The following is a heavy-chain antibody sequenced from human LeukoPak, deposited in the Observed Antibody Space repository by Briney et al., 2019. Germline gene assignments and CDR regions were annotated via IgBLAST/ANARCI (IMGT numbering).Heavy chain of an antibody. J-gene: IGHJ3*02. Sequence: GGSLRLSCAASGFTFSSYGMHWVRQAPGKGLEWVAVISYDGSNKYYADSVKGRFTISRDNSKNTLYLQMNSLRAEDTAVYYCAKLLGIPALESDAFDIWGRGTMVTVSS. CDR3: AKLLGIPALESDAFDI. CDR1: GFTFSSYG. CDR2: ISYDGSNK. D-gene: IGHD1-1*01. V-gene: IGHV3-30*18.